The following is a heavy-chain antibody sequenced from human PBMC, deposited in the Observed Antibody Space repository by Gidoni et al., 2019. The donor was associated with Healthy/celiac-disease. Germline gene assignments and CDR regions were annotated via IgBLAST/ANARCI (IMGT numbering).Heavy chain of an antibody. CDR1: GGSISSYY. J-gene: IGHJ2*01. D-gene: IGHD3-10*01. Sequence: QVQLQESGPGLVKPSETLSLTCTVSGGSISSYYWSWIRQPPGKGLEWIGYTYYSGSTNYNPSLKSRVTISVDTSKNQFSLKLSSVTAADTAVYYCARVIGWYFDLWGRGTLVTVSS. CDR2: TYYSGST. CDR3: ARVIGWYFDL. V-gene: IGHV4-59*01.